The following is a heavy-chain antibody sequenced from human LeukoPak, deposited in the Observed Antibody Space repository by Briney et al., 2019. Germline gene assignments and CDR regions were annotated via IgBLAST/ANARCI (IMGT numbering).Heavy chain of an antibody. Sequence: SETLSLTCTVSGGTISSYYWSWLRPPPGKGLEGIGYTYYSGSTNYNPSLYSRVTISVDTSKNQFSLILSSVTAADTAVYHCARATTTGWYADYWGPGTLVTVSS. CDR2: TYYSGST. V-gene: IGHV4-59*01. J-gene: IGHJ4*02. D-gene: IGHD6-19*01. CDR1: GGTISSYY. CDR3: ARATTTGWYADY.